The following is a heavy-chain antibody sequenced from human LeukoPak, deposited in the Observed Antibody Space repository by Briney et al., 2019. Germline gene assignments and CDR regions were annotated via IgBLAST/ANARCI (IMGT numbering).Heavy chain of an antibody. J-gene: IGHJ4*02. CDR1: EFTFSNYA. V-gene: IGHV3-23*01. Sequence: GGSLRLSCAASEFTFSNYAMSWVRQAPGKGLEWVSVISGSGGTTYYADSVKGRFTISRDNSKNTLYLQMNSLRAEDTAVYYCARGREEFDYWGQGTLVTVSS. CDR2: ISGSGGTT. CDR3: ARGREEFDY.